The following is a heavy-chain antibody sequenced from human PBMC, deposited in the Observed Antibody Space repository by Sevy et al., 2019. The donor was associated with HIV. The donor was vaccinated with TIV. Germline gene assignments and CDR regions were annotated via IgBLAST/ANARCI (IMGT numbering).Heavy chain of an antibody. Sequence: GGSLRLSCSASGFTFSSYAMHWVRQAPGKGLEYVSAISSNGGSTYYADSVKGRFTISRDNSKNTLYLQMSSLRAEDTAVYYCVKGSYSYGDKDYDAFDIWGQWTMVTVSS. CDR3: VKGSYSYGDKDYDAFDI. V-gene: IGHV3-64D*06. CDR2: ISSNGGST. D-gene: IGHD5-18*01. J-gene: IGHJ3*02. CDR1: GFTFSSYA.